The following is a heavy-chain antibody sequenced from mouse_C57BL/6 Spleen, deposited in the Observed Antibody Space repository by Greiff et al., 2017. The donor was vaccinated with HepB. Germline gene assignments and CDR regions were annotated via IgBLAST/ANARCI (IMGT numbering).Heavy chain of an antibody. CDR1: GYTFTSYW. CDR3: ARSRSPDY. J-gene: IGHJ2*01. Sequence: QVQLQQSGAELVKPGASLKFSCTASGYTFTSYWMYWVKQSPDQGLEWIGSIHTNSGSTNYNEKFKSKATMTVDKSSSTAYMQLSSLTSEDSAVYYCARSRSPDYWGQGTTLTVSS. V-gene: IGHV1-64*01. CDR2: IHTNSGST.